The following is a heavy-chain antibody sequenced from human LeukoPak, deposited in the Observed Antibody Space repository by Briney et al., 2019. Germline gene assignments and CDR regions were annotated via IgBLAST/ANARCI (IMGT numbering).Heavy chain of an antibody. J-gene: IGHJ6*04. CDR2: ISYDGSNK. CDR1: GFTFSSYG. Sequence: GGSLRLSCAASGFTFSSYGMHWVRQAPGKGLEWVAVISYDGSNKYYADSVKGRFTISRDNAKNSLYLQMNSLRAEDTALYYCARGGTSGIFGVVLRMDVWGKGTTVTVSS. D-gene: IGHD3-3*01. V-gene: IGHV3-30*03. CDR3: ARGGTSGIFGVVLRMDV.